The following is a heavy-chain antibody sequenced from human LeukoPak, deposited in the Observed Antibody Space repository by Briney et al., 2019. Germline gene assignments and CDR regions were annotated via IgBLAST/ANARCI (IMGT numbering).Heavy chain of an antibody. J-gene: IGHJ4*02. V-gene: IGHV4-59*01. D-gene: IGHD2-2*01. CDR3: ARADRCSSTSCPAYFDY. CDR2: IFHSGSN. CDR1: GGSISTYY. Sequence: ASETLSLTCTVSGGSISTYYWSWLRQPPGKGLEWIGYIFHSGSNNYNPSLKSRVTISVDTSKNQFSLKLSYVTAADTAVYYCARADRCSSTSCPAYFDYWGQGTLVTVSS.